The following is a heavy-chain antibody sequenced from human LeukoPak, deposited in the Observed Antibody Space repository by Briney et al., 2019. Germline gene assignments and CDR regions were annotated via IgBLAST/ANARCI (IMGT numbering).Heavy chain of an antibody. D-gene: IGHD4-23*01. CDR3: AKDIRPLGGTGRKWDAFDI. CDR1: GFTFDDYA. V-gene: IGHV3-9*01. CDR2: ISWNSGSI. Sequence: GGSLRLSCAASGFTFDDYAMHWVRHAPGKGLEWVSGISWNSGSIGYADSVKGRFTISRDDAKNSLYLQMNSLRAEDTALYYCAKDIRPLGGTGRKWDAFDIWGQGTMVTVSS. J-gene: IGHJ3*02.